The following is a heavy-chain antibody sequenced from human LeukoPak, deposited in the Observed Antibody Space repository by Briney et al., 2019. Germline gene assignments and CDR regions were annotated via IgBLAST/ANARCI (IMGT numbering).Heavy chain of an antibody. D-gene: IGHD3-3*01. CDR1: GGSISSYY. J-gene: IGHJ3*02. V-gene: IGHV4-59*01. CDR2: IYYSGST. Sequence: SETLSLTCTVSGGSISSYYWSWIRQPPGKGLEWIGYIYYSGSTNYNPSLKSRVTVSVDTSKNQFSLKLSSVTAADTAVYYCARARSHDLWSGYHPVGPLWAFDIWGQGTMVTVSS. CDR3: ARARSHDLWSGYHPVGPLWAFDI.